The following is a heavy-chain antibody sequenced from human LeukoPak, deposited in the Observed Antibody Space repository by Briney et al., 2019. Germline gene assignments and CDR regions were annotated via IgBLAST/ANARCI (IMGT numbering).Heavy chain of an antibody. V-gene: IGHV3-9*01. CDR2: ISWNSGSI. Sequence: GGSLRLSCAASGFTFDDYAMHWVRQAPGKGLEWVSGISWNSGSIGYADSVKGRFTISRDNAKNSLYLQMNSLRAEDTALYYCAKGGHGSGSYLDYWGQGTLVTVSS. CDR1: GFTFDDYA. D-gene: IGHD3-10*01. CDR3: AKGGHGSGSYLDY. J-gene: IGHJ4*02.